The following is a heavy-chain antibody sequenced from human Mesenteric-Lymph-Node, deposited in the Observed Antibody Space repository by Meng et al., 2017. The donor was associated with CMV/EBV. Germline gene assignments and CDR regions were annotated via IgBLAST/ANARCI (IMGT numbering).Heavy chain of an antibody. V-gene: IGHV3-7*01. CDR2: IKQDGSEQ. Sequence: GGSLRLSCAASGFTFRIFWMSWVRQAPGKGLEWVANIKQDGSEQYYADSVKGRFTISRDNTENSLSLQMNSLRAEDTAVYYCARDVTDPYYYDHSGWGLWYFELWGRGTPVTVSS. D-gene: IGHD3-22*01. J-gene: IGHJ2*01. CDR3: ARDVTDPYYYDHSGWGLWYFEL. CDR1: GFTFRIFW.